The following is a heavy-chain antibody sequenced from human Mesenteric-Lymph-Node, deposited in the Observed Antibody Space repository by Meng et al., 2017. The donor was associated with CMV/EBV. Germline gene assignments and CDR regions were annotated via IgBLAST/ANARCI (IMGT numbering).Heavy chain of an antibody. J-gene: IGHJ6*02. CDR2: IYYSEII. D-gene: IGHD3-16*02. CDR3: ARDGLGFSFYYYGMDV. CDR1: GAPVSSGSYY. Sequence: SEILSLPFTVLGAPVSSGSYYWNWIRQSPGKGLERIGYIYYSEIIMYNPSIKSRVTISVDTSKNRVSLKMSTVTAADTAEYYSARDGLGFSFYYYGMDVWGQGTTVTVSS. V-gene: IGHV4-61*01.